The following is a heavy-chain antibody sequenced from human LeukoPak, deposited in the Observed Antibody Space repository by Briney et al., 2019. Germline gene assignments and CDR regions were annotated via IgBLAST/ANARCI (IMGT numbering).Heavy chain of an antibody. CDR2: IKQDGSEK. Sequence: GGSLRLSCAASGFTFSSYWMSWVRRAPGKGLEWVANIKQDGSEKYYVDSVKGRFTISRDNAKNSLYLQMNSLRAEDTAVYYCAKTRPLDSSSWSHGDYWGQGTLVTVSS. D-gene: IGHD6-13*01. J-gene: IGHJ4*02. CDR3: AKTRPLDSSSWSHGDY. V-gene: IGHV3-7*03. CDR1: GFTFSSYW.